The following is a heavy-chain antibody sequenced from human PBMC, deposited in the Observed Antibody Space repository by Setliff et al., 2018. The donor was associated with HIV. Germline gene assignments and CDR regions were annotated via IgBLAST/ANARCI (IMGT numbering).Heavy chain of an antibody. V-gene: IGHV3-23*01. CDR1: GFTFGSYA. Sequence: GGSLRLSCAPSGFTFGSYAMSWVRQAPGKGLEWVSVISGSGESTFYADSLKGRFTISRDNSMNTLYLQMNSLRAEDTAVYYCAKTLPTLYPPHDYYFAMDVWGQGTTVTVSS. J-gene: IGHJ6*02. D-gene: IGHD2-15*01. CDR3: AKTLPTLYPPHDYYFAMDV. CDR2: ISGSGEST.